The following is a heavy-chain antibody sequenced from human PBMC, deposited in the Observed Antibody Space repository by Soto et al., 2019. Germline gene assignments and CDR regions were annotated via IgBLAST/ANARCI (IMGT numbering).Heavy chain of an antibody. Sequence: GESLKISCSASGFNFSRYWTHWVRQVPGRGLVWVSHINSDGSRTTYADSVKGRFTISRDNAKNTLYLQMNSLRAEDTAVYYCARDLSSCSSARCYSYYYGMDVWGQGTTVTVSS. V-gene: IGHV3-74*01. J-gene: IGHJ6*02. CDR2: INSDGSRT. CDR1: GFNFSRYW. D-gene: IGHD2-2*01. CDR3: ARDLSSCSSARCYSYYYGMDV.